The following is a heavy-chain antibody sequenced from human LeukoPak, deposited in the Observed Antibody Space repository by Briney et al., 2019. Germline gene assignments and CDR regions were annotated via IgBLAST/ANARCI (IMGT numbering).Heavy chain of an antibody. J-gene: IGHJ4*02. Sequence: SETLSLTCTVSGSSISSYYWSWIRQPPGKGLEWIGYIYYSGNTNYNPSLKSRVTISVDTSKNQFSLRLTSVTAADTAVYYCAIYRDGYSAFDYWGQGTLVTVSS. CDR1: GSSISSYY. V-gene: IGHV4-59*01. CDR2: IYYSGNT. D-gene: IGHD5-24*01. CDR3: AIYRDGYSAFDY.